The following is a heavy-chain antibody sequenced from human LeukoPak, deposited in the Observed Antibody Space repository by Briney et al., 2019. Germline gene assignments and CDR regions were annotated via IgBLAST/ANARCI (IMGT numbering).Heavy chain of an antibody. CDR1: GGSFSDYY. J-gene: IGHJ1*01. CDR2: INHSGST. D-gene: IGHD3-22*01. V-gene: IGHV4-34*01. CDR3: ARGPTYYYDSSGYSFFFQH. Sequence: PSETLSLTCAVYGGSFSDYYWSWIRQPPGKGLEWIGEINHSGSTNYNPSLKSRVTISVDTSKNQFSLKLSSVTAADTVVYYCARGPTYYYDSSGYSFFFQHWGQGTLVTVSS.